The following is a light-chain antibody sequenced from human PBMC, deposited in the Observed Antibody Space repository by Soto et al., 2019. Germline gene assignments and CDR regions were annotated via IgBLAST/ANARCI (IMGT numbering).Light chain of an antibody. V-gene: IGKV3-15*01. Sequence: EIVMTQSPATLSVSPGERATLSFRASQSVSSNLSWYQHKPGQAPRLLNYGASTRAIGVPARFSCSGSGKEFTLTISSLESEDFAVYYCQQYNNYITFGQGTRLEIK. CDR3: QQYNNYIT. CDR2: GAS. J-gene: IGKJ5*01. CDR1: QSVSSN.